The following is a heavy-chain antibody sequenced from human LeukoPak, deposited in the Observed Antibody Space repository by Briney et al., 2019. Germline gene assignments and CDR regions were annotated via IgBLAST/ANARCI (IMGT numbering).Heavy chain of an antibody. CDR2: ISGSGGST. Sequence: PGGSLRLSCAASGFTFSSYAMSWVRQAPGKGLEWVSAISGSGGSTYYADSVKGRFTISRDNAKNSLYLQMNSLRAEDTAVYYCARFLLSYYDSSGYYLDYWGQGTLVTVSS. D-gene: IGHD3-22*01. J-gene: IGHJ4*02. V-gene: IGHV3-23*01. CDR3: ARFLLSYYDSSGYYLDY. CDR1: GFTFSSYA.